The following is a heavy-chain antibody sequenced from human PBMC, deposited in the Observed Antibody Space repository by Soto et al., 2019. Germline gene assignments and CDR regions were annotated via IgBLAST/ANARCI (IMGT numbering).Heavy chain of an antibody. V-gene: IGHV1-69*13. CDR3: ARPLAAGTLHYFYYGMDV. CDR1: GGTLSIYA. J-gene: IGHJ6*02. Sequence: ASVKVSCKAPGGTLSIYAISWVRQAPGQGLEWMGGITPILGTADYAQEFQGRVTITADDSTSTAHMELRSLRSEDTAVYYCARPLAAGTLHYFYYGMDVWG. CDR2: ITPILGTA. D-gene: IGHD6-13*01.